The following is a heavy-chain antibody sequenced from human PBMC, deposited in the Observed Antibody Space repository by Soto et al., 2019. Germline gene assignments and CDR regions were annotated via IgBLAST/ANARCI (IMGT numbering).Heavy chain of an antibody. CDR3: AREGTVVAVAGAGMDV. V-gene: IGHV3-21*01. D-gene: IGHD6-19*01. CDR2: ISSSSSYI. J-gene: IGHJ6*02. CDR1: GFTFSSYS. Sequence: GGSLRLSCAASGFTFSSYSMNWVRQAPGKGLEWVSSISSSSSYIYYADSVKGRFTISRDNAKNSLYLQMNSLRAEDTAVDYCAREGTVVAVAGAGMDVWGQGTTVTVSS.